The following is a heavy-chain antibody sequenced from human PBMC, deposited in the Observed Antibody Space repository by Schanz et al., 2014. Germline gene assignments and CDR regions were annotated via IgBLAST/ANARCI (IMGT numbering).Heavy chain of an antibody. CDR2: ITAYNGDT. V-gene: IGHV1-18*01. CDR1: GYTFTSHG. J-gene: IGHJ4*02. D-gene: IGHD6-19*01. Sequence: QVQLVQSGAEVKKPGASVKVSCKASGYTFTSHGISWVRQAPGQGLEWMGWITAYNGDTNYALKLQGGVTMTAGTSTSTAYMELRSLRSDGTAVYYCARGGYSSGWYDRDIAHFDYWGQGTLVTVSS. CDR3: ARGGYSSGWYDRDIAHFDY.